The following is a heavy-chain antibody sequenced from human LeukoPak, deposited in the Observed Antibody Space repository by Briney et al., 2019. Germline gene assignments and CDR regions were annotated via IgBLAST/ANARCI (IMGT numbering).Heavy chain of an antibody. CDR2: IYYSGSN. Sequence: SETLSLTCTVSGGSINSYYWSWIRQPPGKRLEWIGHIYYSGSNKNNPSLKSRVTMTVDTSKNQFSLELTSVTAADTAMYFCARFGSYFEYWGQGILVTVSS. V-gene: IGHV4-59*12. J-gene: IGHJ4*02. D-gene: IGHD3-10*01. CDR1: GGSINSYY. CDR3: ARFGSYFEY.